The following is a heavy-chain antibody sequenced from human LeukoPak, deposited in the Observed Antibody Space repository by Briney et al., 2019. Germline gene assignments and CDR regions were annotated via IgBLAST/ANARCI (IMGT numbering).Heavy chain of an antibody. CDR2: IYPNGSDT. CDR1: GYTFTHQW. Sequence: GESLKIPCEASGYTFTHQWIGWVRQMPGTGLEWVGIIYPNGSDTIYSPSFQGHVTISADTSINTAYLEWRSLEASDTAMYYCARHSDVVGAIWGQGTQVTVSS. J-gene: IGHJ4*02. D-gene: IGHD3-16*01. V-gene: IGHV5-51*01. CDR3: ARHSDVVGAI.